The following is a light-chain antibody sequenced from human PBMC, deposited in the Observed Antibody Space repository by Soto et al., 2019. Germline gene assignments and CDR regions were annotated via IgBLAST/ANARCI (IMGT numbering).Light chain of an antibody. V-gene: IGKV1-6*01. J-gene: IGKJ1*01. CDR3: LQDNSYPRT. CDR1: QGIRTE. CDR2: GAS. Sequence: AIQMTQSPSSLYASVGDRVTITCRASQGIRTELGWYQQKPGKAPRLLIYGASTLQGGVPSRFSDSGSGTDFTLTISSLQPEDFATYYCLQDNSYPRTFGQGTKVEIK.